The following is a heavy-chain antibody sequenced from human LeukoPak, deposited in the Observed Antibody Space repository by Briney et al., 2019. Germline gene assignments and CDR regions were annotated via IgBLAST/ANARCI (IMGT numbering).Heavy chain of an antibody. J-gene: IGHJ4*02. CDR2: ISNSGNTI. Sequence: GGSLRLSCAASGFTFGDYYMSWIRQAPGKGLEWVSYISNSGNTIKEADSVRGRFTISRDNAQNSLFLQMKSLRAEDTAVYYCARYRVITNDYFDSWGQGTLVTVSS. CDR3: ARYRVITNDYFDS. D-gene: IGHD3-16*01. V-gene: IGHV3-11*01. CDR1: GFTFGDYY.